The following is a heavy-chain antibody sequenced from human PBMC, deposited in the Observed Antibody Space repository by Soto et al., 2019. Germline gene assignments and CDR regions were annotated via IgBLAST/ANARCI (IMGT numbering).Heavy chain of an antibody. J-gene: IGHJ4*02. Sequence: GASVKFSCKASGGTFSSYAIMCVRQAPGHGLEWMGGIVPTFGSADYAHTFQGRVTITADESTNTVNMELTSVTAADTAVYYCARDSNRGYSGYDKLDYWGQGTLVTVSS. D-gene: IGHD5-12*01. CDR3: ARDSNRGYSGYDKLDY. V-gene: IGHV1-69*13. CDR2: IVPTFGSA. CDR1: GGTFSSYA.